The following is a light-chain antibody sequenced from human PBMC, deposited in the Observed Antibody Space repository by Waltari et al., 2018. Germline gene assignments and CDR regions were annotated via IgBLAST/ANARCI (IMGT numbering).Light chain of an antibody. Sequence: EIMMTQSPATLSVSPGERATLSCRASQSLNNNLAWYQQRPGQAPRLLVYGASTRATGVPGRFSGSGSGTEFTLTISSLQSEDVAVYYCQQYNNWPRTFGQGTKVEIK. J-gene: IGKJ1*01. CDR2: GAS. V-gene: IGKV3-15*01. CDR3: QQYNNWPRT. CDR1: QSLNNN.